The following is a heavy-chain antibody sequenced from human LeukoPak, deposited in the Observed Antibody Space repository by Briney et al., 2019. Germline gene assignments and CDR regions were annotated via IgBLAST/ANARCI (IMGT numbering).Heavy chain of an antibody. Sequence: GESLKISCKASGYSSTSYWIGWVRQMPGKGLEWMGIIDPSDSETRYTPSFQGQVTISVDKSLTTAYVQWNSLKASDTAMYYCARQTAMGRSGDYWGQGTLVTVSS. CDR2: IDPSDSET. CDR3: ARQTAMGRSGDY. D-gene: IGHD5-18*01. CDR1: GYSSTSYW. V-gene: IGHV5-51*01. J-gene: IGHJ4*02.